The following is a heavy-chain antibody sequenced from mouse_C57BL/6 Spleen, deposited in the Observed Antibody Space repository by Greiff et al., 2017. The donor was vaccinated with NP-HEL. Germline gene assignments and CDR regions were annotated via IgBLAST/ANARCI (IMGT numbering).Heavy chain of an antibody. D-gene: IGHD1-1*01. CDR2: IYPGDGDT. Sequence: VQLQQSGAELVKPGASVKISCKASGYAFSSYWMNWVKQRPGKGLEWIGQIYPGDGDTNYNGKFKGKATLTADKSSSTAYMQLSSLTSEDSAVYFCARGDYYGSSPLWYFDVWGTGTTVTVSS. CDR1: GYAFSSYW. J-gene: IGHJ1*03. CDR3: ARGDYYGSSPLWYFDV. V-gene: IGHV1-80*01.